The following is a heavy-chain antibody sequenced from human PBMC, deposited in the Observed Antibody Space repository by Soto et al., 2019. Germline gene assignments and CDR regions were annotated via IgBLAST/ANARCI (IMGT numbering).Heavy chain of an antibody. CDR3: ARRRITMIVVVFDAFDI. V-gene: IGHV4-4*02. J-gene: IGHJ3*02. Sequence: SETLSLTCAVSGGSISSSYWWSWVRQPPGRGLEWIGEIYHIGNTNYNPSLKSRVTISVDKSKNQFSLKLSSVTVADTAVYYCARRRITMIVVVFDAFDIWGQGTMVT. CDR1: GGSISSSYW. CDR2: IYHIGNT. D-gene: IGHD3-22*01.